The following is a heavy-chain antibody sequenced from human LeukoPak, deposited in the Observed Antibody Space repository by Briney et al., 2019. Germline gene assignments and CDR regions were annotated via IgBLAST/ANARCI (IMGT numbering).Heavy chain of an antibody. CDR2: INHSGST. V-gene: IGHV4-34*01. CDR3: ASHRRVGSGYPNPYYYYYYGMDV. J-gene: IGHJ6*02. CDR1: GGSFSGYY. D-gene: IGHD3-22*01. Sequence: SETLSLTCAVYGGSFSGYYWSWIRQPPGKGLEWIGEINHSGSTSYKSSLKSRVTISIDTSKNQFSLKLSSVTAADTAVYYCASHRRVGSGYPNPYYYYYYGMDVWGQGTTVTVSS.